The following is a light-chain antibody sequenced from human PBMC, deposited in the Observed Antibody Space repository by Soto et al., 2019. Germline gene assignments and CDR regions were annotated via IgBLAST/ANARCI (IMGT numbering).Light chain of an antibody. V-gene: IGLV2-8*01. J-gene: IGLJ1*01. CDR3: KSYAGSNTYV. CDR1: SSDVGAYIF. CDR2: EVV. Sequence: QSALTQPPSASGSPGQSVTISCTGTSSDVGAYIFVSWYQQHPGKAPKPMIYEVVQRPSGVPARFSGSKSGNTASLTVSGLQAADEADYFCKSYAGSNTYVFGSGTKVTVL.